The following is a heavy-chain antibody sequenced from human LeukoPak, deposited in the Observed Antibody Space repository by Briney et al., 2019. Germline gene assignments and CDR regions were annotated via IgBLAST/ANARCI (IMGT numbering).Heavy chain of an antibody. CDR2: INSNSGDT. CDR3: ARGGVSSYYYDSSGPENDY. V-gene: IGHV1-2*02. Sequence: ASVKVSCKASGYTFTGYYMHWVRQVPGQGLEWMGWINSNSGDTNYAQKFQGRVTMTRNTSISTAYMELSSLRSEDTAVYYCARGGVSSYYYDSSGPENDYWGQGTLVTVSS. D-gene: IGHD3-22*01. CDR1: GYTFTGYY. J-gene: IGHJ4*02.